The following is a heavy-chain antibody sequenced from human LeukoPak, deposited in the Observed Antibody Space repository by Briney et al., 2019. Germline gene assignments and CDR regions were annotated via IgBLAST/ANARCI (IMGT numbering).Heavy chain of an antibody. CDR2: INTYNGNT. CDR3: ARDTSPGDFWSGYYLWPDY. CDR1: GYTFTRYG. V-gene: IGHV1-18*01. J-gene: IGHJ4*02. D-gene: IGHD3-3*01. Sequence: GAPVKVSCKSSGYTFTRYGITWVRQAPGQGLGWVGWINTYNGNTNYAQKLQGRVTMPTDTSTSTAYMELRSLRSDDTAVYYCARDTSPGDFWSGYYLWPDYWGQGTLVTVSS.